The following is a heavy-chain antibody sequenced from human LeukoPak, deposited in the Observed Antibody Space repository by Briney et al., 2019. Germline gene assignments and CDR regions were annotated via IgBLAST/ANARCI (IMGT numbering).Heavy chain of an antibody. J-gene: IGHJ4*02. Sequence: SETLSLTCAVYGGSFSGYYWSWIRQPPGKGLEWIGEINHSGSTNYNPSLKSRVTISVDTSKNQFSLKLSSVTAADTAVYYCARGRWELHWGQGTLVTVSS. V-gene: IGHV4-34*01. CDR3: ARGRWELH. CDR1: GGSFSGYY. D-gene: IGHD1-26*01. CDR2: INHSGST.